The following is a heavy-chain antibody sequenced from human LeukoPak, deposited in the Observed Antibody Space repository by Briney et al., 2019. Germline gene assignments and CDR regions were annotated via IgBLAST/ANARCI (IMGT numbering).Heavy chain of an antibody. Sequence: GGSLRLSCAASGFTFSSYSMNWVRQAPGKGLEWVSSISSSSSYIYYADSVKGRFTISRDSAKNSLYLQMNSLRAEDTAVYYCARGSGSYYGGYWGQGTLVTVSS. J-gene: IGHJ4*02. CDR3: ARGSGSYYGGY. CDR1: GFTFSSYS. D-gene: IGHD1-26*01. V-gene: IGHV3-21*01. CDR2: ISSSSSYI.